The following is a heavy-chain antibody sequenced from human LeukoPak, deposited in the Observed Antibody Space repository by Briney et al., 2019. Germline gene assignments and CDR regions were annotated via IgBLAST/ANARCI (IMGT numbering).Heavy chain of an antibody. CDR3: ARDLGWELVLDQ. CDR1: GYSFTNYY. D-gene: IGHD1-26*01. Sequence: ASAKVSCKTSGYSFTNYYTHWVRQAPGQGLEWMGWINPNSGGTNYAQKFQGRVTLTRDTSIRTTYMELSSLRSDDTAVYFCARDLGWELVLDQWGQGTLVTVSS. CDR2: INPNSGGT. J-gene: IGHJ4*02. V-gene: IGHV1-2*02.